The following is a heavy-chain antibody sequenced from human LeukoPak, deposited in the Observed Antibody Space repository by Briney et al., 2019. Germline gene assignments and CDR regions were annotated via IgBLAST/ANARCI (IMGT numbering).Heavy chain of an antibody. CDR3: ARGGEGATDY. J-gene: IGHJ4*02. D-gene: IGHD1-26*01. Sequence: PSQTLSLACTVSGGSISSGSYYWSWIRQPAGKGLEWIGRIYTSGSTNYNPSLKSRVTISVDTSKIQFSLKLSSVTAADTAVYYCARGGEGATDYWGQGTLVTVSS. CDR2: IYTSGST. CDR1: GGSISSGSYY. V-gene: IGHV4-61*02.